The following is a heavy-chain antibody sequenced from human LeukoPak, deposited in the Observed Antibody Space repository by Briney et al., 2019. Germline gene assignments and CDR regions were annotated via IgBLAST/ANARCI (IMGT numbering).Heavy chain of an antibody. J-gene: IGHJ3*01. Sequence: PSETLSLTCTVSGGSISSYYWSWIRQPPGKGLECIGYIYYSGSTNYNPSLKSRVTISVDTSKNQFSLKLSSVTAADTAEYYCARDRGYPLGAFDLWGQGTMVTVSS. V-gene: IGHV4-59*01. CDR1: GGSISSYY. CDR3: ARDRGYPLGAFDL. CDR2: IYYSGST. D-gene: IGHD5-12*01.